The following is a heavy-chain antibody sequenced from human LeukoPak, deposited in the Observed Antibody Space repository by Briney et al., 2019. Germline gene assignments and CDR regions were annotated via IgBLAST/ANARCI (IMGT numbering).Heavy chain of an antibody. D-gene: IGHD3-16*01. CDR1: GGSISSYY. Sequence: SETLSLTCTVSGGSISSYYWNWIRQPPGKGLEWIGYIYYSGSTNYNPSLKSRVTISLDTSKNQSSLNLTSVTAADTAVYYCARFTPQGYGWGGYNRFDPWGQGTLVTVSS. CDR3: ARFTPQGYGWGGYNRFDP. V-gene: IGHV4-59*01. J-gene: IGHJ5*02. CDR2: IYYSGST.